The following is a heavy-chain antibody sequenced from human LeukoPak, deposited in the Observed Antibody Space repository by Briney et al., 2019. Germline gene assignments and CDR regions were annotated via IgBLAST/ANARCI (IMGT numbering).Heavy chain of an antibody. CDR3: ARARIPDV. CDR2: ISNSGRLK. J-gene: IGHJ6*04. Sequence: SGGSLRLSCAASEFTFSDYYMSWIRQAPGKGLEWVSYISNSGRLKYYADSVKGRFTTSRDNAKNALYLQMNSLRAEDPAVYYCARARIPDVWGKGTTVTVSS. CDR1: EFTFSDYY. V-gene: IGHV3-11*01. D-gene: IGHD2-21*01.